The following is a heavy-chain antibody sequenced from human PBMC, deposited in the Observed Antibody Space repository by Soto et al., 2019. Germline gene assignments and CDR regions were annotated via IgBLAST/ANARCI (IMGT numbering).Heavy chain of an antibody. D-gene: IGHD2-21*02. CDR2: IYYSGST. Sequence: QVQLQESGPGLVKPSQTLSLTCTVSGGSISSGGYYWGWIRQHPGKGLEWIADIYYSGSTYYNSSLRSRVSVSIAPSKNQFSLRLSSVTAADTAVYYCARTGFCGGDCYWCDPWGQGTLVTVSS. J-gene: IGHJ5*02. CDR3: ARTGFCGGDCYWCDP. CDR1: GGSISSGGYY. V-gene: IGHV4-31*03.